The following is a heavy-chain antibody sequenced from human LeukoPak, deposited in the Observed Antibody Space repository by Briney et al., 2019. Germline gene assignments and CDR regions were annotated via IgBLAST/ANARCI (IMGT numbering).Heavy chain of an antibody. J-gene: IGHJ4*02. CDR3: AKEHQAAAWDYYDSSGYSVY. D-gene: IGHD3-22*01. CDR1: GFTFSRYW. Sequence: GGSLRLSCAASGFTFSRYWMSWVRQAPGKGLEWVASINQDESAKFYVDSVKGRFTISRDNAKNSLYLQMNSLRAEDAAVYYCAKEHQAAAWDYYDSSGYSVYWGQGTLVTVSS. V-gene: IGHV3-7*01. CDR2: INQDESAK.